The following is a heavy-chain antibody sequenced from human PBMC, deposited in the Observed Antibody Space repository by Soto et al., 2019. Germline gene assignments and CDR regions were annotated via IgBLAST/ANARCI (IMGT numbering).Heavy chain of an antibody. CDR2: INQDGSEK. V-gene: IGHV3-7*01. D-gene: IGHD4-4*01. CDR1: GFTFSTYW. CDR3: ARGSNQFVH. J-gene: IGHJ4*02. Sequence: PGGSLRLSCGASGFTFSTYWMSWVRQAPGKGLEWVANINQDGSEKYYVDSVKGRFTISRDDAKNSLYLQMNSLRAEDTAVYYCARGSNQFVHWGQGTAVTVSS.